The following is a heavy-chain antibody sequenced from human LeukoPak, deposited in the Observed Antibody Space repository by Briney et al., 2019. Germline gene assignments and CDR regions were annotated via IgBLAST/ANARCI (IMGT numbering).Heavy chain of an antibody. Sequence: GGSLRPSCAASGFTFSSYAMSWVRQAPGKGLEWVSAISGSGGSTYYADSVKGRFTISRDNSKSTLYLQMNSLRAEDTAVYYCAKSPLDRKWELAPRPVWGQGTLVTVSS. J-gene: IGHJ4*02. D-gene: IGHD1-26*01. CDR3: AKSPLDRKWELAPRPV. V-gene: IGHV3-23*01. CDR1: GFTFSSYA. CDR2: ISGSGGST.